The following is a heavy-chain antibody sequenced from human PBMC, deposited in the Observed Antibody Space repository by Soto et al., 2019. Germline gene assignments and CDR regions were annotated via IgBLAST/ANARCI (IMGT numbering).Heavy chain of an antibody. CDR2: ISYDGSNK. D-gene: IGHD4-17*01. CDR1: GFTFSSYA. V-gene: IGHV3-30-3*01. Sequence: GGSLRLSCAASGFTFSSYAMHWVRQAPGKGLEWVAVISYDGSNKYYADSVKGRFTISRDNSKNTLYLQMNSLRAEDTAVYYCARDGRRSGYDPRDYGDYVGSYYYYYGMDVWGQGTTVTVSS. J-gene: IGHJ6*02. CDR3: ARDGRRSGYDPRDYGDYVGSYYYYYGMDV.